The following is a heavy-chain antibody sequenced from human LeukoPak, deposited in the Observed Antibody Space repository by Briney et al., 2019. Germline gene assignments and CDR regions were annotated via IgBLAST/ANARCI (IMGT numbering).Heavy chain of an antibody. Sequence: GGSLRLSCAASGFTFSSYEMDWVRQAPGKGLEWVSAISGSGGSTYYADSVKGRFTISRDNSKNTLYLQMNSLRAEDTAVYYCAKEEVRLLWFGEKGSHFDYWGQGTLVTVSS. D-gene: IGHD3-10*01. CDR1: GFTFSSYE. V-gene: IGHV3-23*01. CDR2: ISGSGGST. J-gene: IGHJ4*02. CDR3: AKEEVRLLWFGEKGSHFDY.